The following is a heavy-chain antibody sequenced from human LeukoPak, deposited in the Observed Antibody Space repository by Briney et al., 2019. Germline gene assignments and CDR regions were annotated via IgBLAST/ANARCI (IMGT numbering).Heavy chain of an antibody. J-gene: IGHJ3*02. Sequence: GGSLRLSCAASGFIFSSYAMSWVRQAPGKGLEWVSTISAGGGDTDYADSVKGRFTISRDNSKNTLHLQMNSLRVEDTAVYYCAKGNQRAYDAFDIWGQGTMVTVSS. CDR3: AKGNQRAYDAFDI. CDR1: GFIFSSYA. V-gene: IGHV3-23*01. D-gene: IGHD1-14*01. CDR2: ISAGGGDT.